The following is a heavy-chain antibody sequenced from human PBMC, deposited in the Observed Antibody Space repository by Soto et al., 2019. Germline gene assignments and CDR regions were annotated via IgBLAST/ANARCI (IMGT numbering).Heavy chain of an antibody. Sequence: PSETLSLTCAVYGGSFSGYYWSWIRQPPGKGLEWIGEINHSGSTNYNPSLKSRVTISVDTSKNQFSLKLSSVTAADTAVYYCARHEVLRFLEWTYYYYGMDVWGQGTTVTVSS. CDR2: INHSGST. D-gene: IGHD3-3*01. V-gene: IGHV4-34*01. CDR3: ARHEVLRFLEWTYYYYGMDV. CDR1: GGSFSGYY. J-gene: IGHJ6*02.